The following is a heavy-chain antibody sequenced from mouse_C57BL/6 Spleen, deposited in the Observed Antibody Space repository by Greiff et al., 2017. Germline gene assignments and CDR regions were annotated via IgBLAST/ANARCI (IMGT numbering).Heavy chain of an antibody. CDR2: ISSGGDYI. Sequence: EVQRVESGEGLVKPGGSLKLSCAASGFTFSSYAMSWVRQTPEKRLEWVAYISSGGDYIYYADTVKGRFTISRDNARNTLYLQMSSLKSEDTAMYYCTREEDYGYGYWYFDVWGTGTTVTVSS. V-gene: IGHV5-9-1*02. D-gene: IGHD2-2*01. CDR3: TREEDYGYGYWYFDV. CDR1: GFTFSSYA. J-gene: IGHJ1*03.